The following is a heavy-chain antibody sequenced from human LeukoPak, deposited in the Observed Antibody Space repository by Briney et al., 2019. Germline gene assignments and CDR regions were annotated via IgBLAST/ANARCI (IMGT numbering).Heavy chain of an antibody. J-gene: IGHJ4*02. Sequence: GGSLRLSCAASGFTFRSYAMHWVRQAPGKGLEWVAVISDDGSRQHYADFLEGRFTISRDNSKNTVSLQMSSLTSEDTAVYFCVREQPGDGWSGFDYWGQGTLVTVSS. CDR3: VREQPGDGWSGFDY. D-gene: IGHD6-19*01. V-gene: IGHV3-30*15. CDR2: ISDDGSRQ. CDR1: GFTFRSYA.